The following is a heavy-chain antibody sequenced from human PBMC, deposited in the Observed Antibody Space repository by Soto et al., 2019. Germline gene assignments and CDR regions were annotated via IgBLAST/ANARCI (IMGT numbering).Heavy chain of an antibody. CDR3: SRAPRTSIAAAGTEFDY. Sequence: EVQLVESGGGLVKPGGSLRLSCAASGFTFSSYSMNWVRQAPGKGLEWVSSISSSSSYIYYADSVKGRFTISRDNAKNSLYLQMSSLRAEDTAVYYCSRAPRTSIAAAGTEFDYWGQGTLVTVSS. V-gene: IGHV3-21*01. CDR2: ISSSSSYI. D-gene: IGHD6-13*01. CDR1: GFTFSSYS. J-gene: IGHJ4*02.